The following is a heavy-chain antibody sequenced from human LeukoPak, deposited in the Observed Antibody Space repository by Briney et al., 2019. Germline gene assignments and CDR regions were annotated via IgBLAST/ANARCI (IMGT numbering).Heavy chain of an antibody. D-gene: IGHD6-13*01. CDR2: IYYSGST. CDR1: GGSISSGGYY. CDR3: ARAVSAAGTFDY. Sequence: SETLSLTCTVSGGSISSGGYYWSWIRQHPGKGLEWIGYIYYSGSTYYNPSLKSRVTISVDTSKNQFSLKLSSVTAADTAVYYCARAVSAAGTFDYWGQGTLVTVSS. J-gene: IGHJ4*02. V-gene: IGHV4-31*03.